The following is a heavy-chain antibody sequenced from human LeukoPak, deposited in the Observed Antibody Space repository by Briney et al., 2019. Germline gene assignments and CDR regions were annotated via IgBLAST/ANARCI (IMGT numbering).Heavy chain of an antibody. D-gene: IGHD6-13*01. V-gene: IGHV3-33*06. CDR3: AKDRLPDGRWSLDY. Sequence: GGSLRLSCAASGFTFSSYGMHWVRQAPGKGLEWVAVIWYDGSNKYYADSVKGRFIISRDNSKNTLYLQMNSLRAEDTALYYCAKDRLPDGRWSLDYWGQGTLVTVSS. CDR1: GFTFSSYG. J-gene: IGHJ4*02. CDR2: IWYDGSNK.